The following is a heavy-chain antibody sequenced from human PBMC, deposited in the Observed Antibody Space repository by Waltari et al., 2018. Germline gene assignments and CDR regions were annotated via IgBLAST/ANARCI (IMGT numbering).Heavy chain of an antibody. D-gene: IGHD4-17*01. V-gene: IGHV1-69*04. CDR2: IIPILGIA. Sequence: QVQLVQSGAEVKKPGSSVKVSCKASGGTFSSYAISWVRQAPGQGLEWMGGIIPILGIANYAQKFQGRVTITADEATSTAYMELSSLRSEDTAVYYCARALGLRWRFPPYWFDPWGQGTLVTVSS. CDR1: GGTFSSYA. CDR3: ARALGLRWRFPPYWFDP. J-gene: IGHJ5*02.